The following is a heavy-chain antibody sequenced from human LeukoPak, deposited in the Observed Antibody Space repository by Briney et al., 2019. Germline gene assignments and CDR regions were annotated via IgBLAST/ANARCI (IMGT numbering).Heavy chain of an antibody. D-gene: IGHD1-1*01. Sequence: GGSLRLSCAASGFTFSSYSMNWVRQAPGKGLQWVAYIRYDGRNKYSADSVKGRLTIYRDNSKSTLYLQMNSLRPEDTAVYYCAKGGSNNWSFDNWGQGTLVTVSS. CDR2: IRYDGRNK. CDR3: AKGGSNNWSFDN. CDR1: GFTFSSYS. V-gene: IGHV3-30*02. J-gene: IGHJ4*02.